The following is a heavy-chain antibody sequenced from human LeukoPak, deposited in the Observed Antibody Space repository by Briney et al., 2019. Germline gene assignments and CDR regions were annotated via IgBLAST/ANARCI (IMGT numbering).Heavy chain of an antibody. D-gene: IGHD5-18*01. Sequence: GGSLRLSCAASGFTFSSYAMHWVRQAPGKGLEYVSGISTNGGSTYYADSVKGRFTISRDNSKNTLFLQMGSLRDEDMAVYYCARGGGRNTAMVWALGYWGQGTLVTVSS. CDR3: ARGGGRNTAMVWALGY. J-gene: IGHJ4*02. CDR2: ISTNGGST. V-gene: IGHV3-64*02. CDR1: GFTFSSYA.